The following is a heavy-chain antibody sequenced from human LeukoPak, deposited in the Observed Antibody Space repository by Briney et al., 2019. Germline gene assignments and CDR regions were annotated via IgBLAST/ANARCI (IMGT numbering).Heavy chain of an antibody. CDR1: GGTFSSYA. CDR3: ASAVVVAAANYYYYMDV. CDR2: IIPIFGTA. D-gene: IGHD2-15*01. J-gene: IGHJ6*03. Sequence: SVKVSCKASGGTFSSYAISWVRQAPGQGLEWMGGIIPIFGTANYAQKFQGRVTITADESTSTAYMELSSLRSEDTAVYYCASAVVVAAANYYYYMDVWGKGTTVTVSS. V-gene: IGHV1-69*13.